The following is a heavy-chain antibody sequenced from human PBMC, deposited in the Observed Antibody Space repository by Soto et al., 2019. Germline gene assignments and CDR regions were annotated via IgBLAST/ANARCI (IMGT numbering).Heavy chain of an antibody. V-gene: IGHV5-51*01. J-gene: IGHJ6*02. CDR2: IYPGDSDT. CDR3: ARHYSRSWYLYGMDV. CDR1: GYSFTSYW. D-gene: IGHD6-13*01. Sequence: PGESLKISCKGSGYSFTSYWIGWVRQMPGKGLEWMGIIYPGDSDTRYSPSFQGQVTISADKSISTAYLQWSSLKASDTAMYYCARHYSRSWYLYGMDVWGQGTTVTVSS.